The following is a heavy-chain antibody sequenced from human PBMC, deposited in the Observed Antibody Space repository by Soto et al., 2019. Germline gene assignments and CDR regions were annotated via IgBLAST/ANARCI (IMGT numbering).Heavy chain of an antibody. D-gene: IGHD2-2*01. CDR3: ARQKKVPIVVVPAAIRENWFDP. V-gene: IGHV4-39*01. CDR1: GGSISSSSYY. Sequence: SETLSLTCTDSGGSISSSSYYWGWIRQPPGKGLEWIGSIYYSGSTYYNPSLKSRVTISVDTSKNQFSLKLSSVTAADTAVYYCARQKKVPIVVVPAAIRENWFDPWGQGTLVTVSS. J-gene: IGHJ5*02. CDR2: IYYSGST.